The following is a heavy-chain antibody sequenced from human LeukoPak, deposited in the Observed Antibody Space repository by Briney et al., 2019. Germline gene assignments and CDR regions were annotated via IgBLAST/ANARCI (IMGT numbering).Heavy chain of an antibody. CDR3: AKEGHAYGSPYYFDY. D-gene: IGHD4-17*01. J-gene: IGHJ4*02. CDR2: IRYDGSNK. V-gene: IGHV3-30*02. CDR1: GSTFSSYG. Sequence: GGSLRLSCAASGSTFSSYGMHWVRQAPGKGLEWVAFIRYDGSNKYYADSVKGRFTISRDNSKNTLYLQMNSLRAEDTAVYYCAKEGHAYGSPYYFDYWGQGTLVTVSS.